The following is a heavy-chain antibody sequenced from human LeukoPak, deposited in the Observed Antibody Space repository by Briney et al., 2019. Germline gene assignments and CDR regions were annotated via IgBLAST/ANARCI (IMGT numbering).Heavy chain of an antibody. CDR3: AKDMGKWEVLGYFDY. CDR2: ISGDGGST. Sequence: AGTLTLSCAASGFTFDNYAMHWVRQAPGKGLEWVSLISGDGGSTYYADSVKGRFTISRDNSKNSLYLQMNRLRTEDTALYYCAKDMGKWEVLGYFDYWGQGTLVSVSS. D-gene: IGHD1-26*01. J-gene: IGHJ4*02. CDR1: GFTFDNYA. V-gene: IGHV3-43*02.